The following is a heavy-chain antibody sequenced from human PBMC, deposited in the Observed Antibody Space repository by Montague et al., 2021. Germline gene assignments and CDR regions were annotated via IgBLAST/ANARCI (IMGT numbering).Heavy chain of an antibody. Sequence: SETLSLTCTVHSGSIFPAPWSWVRQPPGKGLEWLGSMFYGGATSNNPSLKSRVTISIDTSTNQFSLKLTFVTAADTAVYYCARQDDFVSGTSFKGFAPWGQGTLVTVPS. J-gene: IGHJ5*02. CDR3: ARQDDFVSGTSFKGFAP. D-gene: IGHD1-26*01. CDR1: SGSIFPAP. V-gene: IGHV4-59*08. CDR2: MFYGGAT.